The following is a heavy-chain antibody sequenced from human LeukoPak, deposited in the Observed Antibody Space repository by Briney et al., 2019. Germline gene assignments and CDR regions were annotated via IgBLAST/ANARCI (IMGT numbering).Heavy chain of an antibody. CDR3: AKDNSHSSSIYYYYYYYMDV. D-gene: IGHD6-13*01. Sequence: GESLRLSCAASGFTFDDYTMHWVRQAPGKGLEWVAFIRYDGSNKYYADSVKGRFTISRDNSKNTLYLQMNSLRAEDTAVYYCAKDNSHSSSIYYYYYYYMDVWGKGTTVTISS. V-gene: IGHV3-30*02. J-gene: IGHJ6*03. CDR2: IRYDGSNK. CDR1: GFTFDDYT.